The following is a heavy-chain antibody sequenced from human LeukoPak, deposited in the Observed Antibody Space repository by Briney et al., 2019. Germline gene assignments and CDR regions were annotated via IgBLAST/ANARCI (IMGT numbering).Heavy chain of an antibody. V-gene: IGHV4-4*07. J-gene: IGHJ4*02. CDR3: ARDPGYSSSWYYFDY. CDR1: GGSISSYY. Sequence: SETLSLTCTVSGGSISSYYWSWIRQPAGTGLEWIGRIYTSGSTNYNPYLKSRVTMSVDTSKNQFSLKLSSVTAADTAVYYCARDPGYSSSWYYFDYWGQGTLVTVSS. CDR2: IYTSGST. D-gene: IGHD6-13*01.